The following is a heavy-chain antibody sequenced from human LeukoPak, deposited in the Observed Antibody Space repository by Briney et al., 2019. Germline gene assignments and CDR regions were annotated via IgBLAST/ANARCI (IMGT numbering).Heavy chain of an antibody. D-gene: IGHD2-21*02. J-gene: IGHJ4*02. CDR1: GYIFTGYY. CDR2: INPNSGGT. Sequence: GASVKVSCKASGYIFTGYYMHWVRQAPGQGLEWVGWINPNSGGTNYAQKFQGRVTMTRDTSISTAYMELSRLLSGDTAVYYCARGKTMVYCGGDCYRFDNWGQGTLVTVSS. CDR3: ARGKTMVYCGGDCYRFDN. V-gene: IGHV1-2*02.